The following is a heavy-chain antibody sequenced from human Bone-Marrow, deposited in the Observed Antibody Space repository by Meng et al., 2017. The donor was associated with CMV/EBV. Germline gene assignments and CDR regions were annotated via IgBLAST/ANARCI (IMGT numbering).Heavy chain of an antibody. CDR3: ARGDFDFWSGYYTGAVYGMDV. J-gene: IGHJ6*04. D-gene: IGHD3-3*01. Sequence: GGSLRLSCAASGFTFSSYEMNWVRQAPGKGLEWVSYISSSGSTIYYADSVKGRFTISRDNAKNSLYLQMNSLRAEDTAVYYCARGDFDFWSGYYTGAVYGMDVWGKGTTVTVSS. CDR1: GFTFSSYE. V-gene: IGHV3-48*03. CDR2: ISSSGSTI.